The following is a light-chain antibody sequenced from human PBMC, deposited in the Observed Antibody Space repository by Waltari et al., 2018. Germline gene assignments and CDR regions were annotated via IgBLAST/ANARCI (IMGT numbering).Light chain of an antibody. CDR1: SRDVGDYAF. J-gene: IGLJ6*01. CDR2: DVS. Sequence: QSALTQPRSVSGSPGQSVTISCTGTSRDVGDYAFVSGYQQYPGKAPKLMFYDVSKRPSGAPGRFSGSKSGNTASLTISGLQAEDEADYYCCSYAGTYTFVFGSGTKVTVL. CDR3: CSYAGTYTFV. V-gene: IGLV2-11*01.